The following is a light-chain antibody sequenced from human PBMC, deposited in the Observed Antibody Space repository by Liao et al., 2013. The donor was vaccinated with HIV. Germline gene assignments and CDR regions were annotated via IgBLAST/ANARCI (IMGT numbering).Light chain of an antibody. J-gene: IGLJ2*01. V-gene: IGLV3-1*01. CDR2: QDN. CDR3: QAWDSSTGVV. Sequence: SYELTQPPSVSVSPGQTASITCSGDNLGDKYASWYQHKPGQSPVMVIYQDNKRLSKIPERFSGSNSGNTATLTISGTQAMDEADYYCQAWDSSTGVVFGGGTKLTVL. CDR1: NLGDKY.